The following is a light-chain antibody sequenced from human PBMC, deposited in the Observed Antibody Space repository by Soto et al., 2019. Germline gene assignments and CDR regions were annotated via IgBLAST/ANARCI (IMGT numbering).Light chain of an antibody. CDR1: SSDVGSGSHNL. J-gene: IGLJ1*01. Sequence: QSVLTQPASGSGSPGQSITISCTGNSSDVGSGSHNLVSWYQQRPGKVPKLMIYEGSKRPSGVSNRFSGSKSGYTASLTISGLQAEDEADYFCCSYAGSFTYVFGTGTKVTVL. CDR3: CSYAGSFTYV. V-gene: IGLV2-23*01. CDR2: EGS.